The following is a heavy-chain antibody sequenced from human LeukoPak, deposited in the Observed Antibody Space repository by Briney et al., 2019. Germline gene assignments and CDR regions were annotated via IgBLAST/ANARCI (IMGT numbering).Heavy chain of an antibody. D-gene: IGHD6-13*01. CDR1: GFTFSSYS. CDR2: ISSSSSYI. J-gene: IGHJ4*02. Sequence: GSLRLSCAASGFTFSSYSMNWVRQAPGKGLEWVSSISSSSSYIYYADSVKGRFTISRDNAKNSLYLQMNSLRAEDTAVYYCARDIDTGDSSSSQDYWGQGTLVTVSS. V-gene: IGHV3-21*01. CDR3: ARDIDTGDSSSSQDY.